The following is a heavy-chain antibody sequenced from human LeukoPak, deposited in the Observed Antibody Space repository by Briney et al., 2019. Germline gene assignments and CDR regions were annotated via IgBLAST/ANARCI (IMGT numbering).Heavy chain of an antibody. J-gene: IGHJ4*02. D-gene: IGHD1-26*01. CDR3: VRIVGHTTTDF. Sequence: PGGSLRLSCEASGFSLSSYAFYWVRQAPGKGLEWVSFVSFDGRNKNYADSVRGRSTVSRDNSKNTLYLQMNSVTYEDTAVYFCVRIVGHTTTDFWGQGTIVTVSS. V-gene: IGHV3-30-3*01. CDR2: VSFDGRNK. CDR1: GFSLSSYA.